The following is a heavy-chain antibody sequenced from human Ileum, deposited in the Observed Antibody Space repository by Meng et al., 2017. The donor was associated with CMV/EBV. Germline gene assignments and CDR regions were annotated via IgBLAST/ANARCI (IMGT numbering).Heavy chain of an antibody. CDR1: GFTSSSNY. D-gene: IGHD3-3*01. CDR3: ARVDSEYDFWSGYRYYYVMDV. CDR2: IYSGGST. V-gene: IGHV3-53*01. J-gene: IGHJ6*02. Sequence: LIFSCAAAGFTSSSNYRCWVRAPRGKLLEWGAVIYSGGSTYYADYVQGRFTISTDNSKNTLYLELNSLRAEDTAVYYCARVDSEYDFWSGYRYYYVMDVWGQGTTVTVSS.